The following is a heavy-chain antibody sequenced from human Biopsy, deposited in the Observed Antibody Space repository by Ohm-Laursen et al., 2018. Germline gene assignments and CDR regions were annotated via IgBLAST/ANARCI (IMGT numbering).Heavy chain of an antibody. CDR2: IYYTGHT. J-gene: IGHJ4*02. CDR1: AGSIKSYY. CDR3: ARLTGDPSY. D-gene: IGHD7-27*01. V-gene: IGHV4-59*01. Sequence: PGTLSLTCTVSAGSIKSYYWNWIPQSPGKGLEWIGFIYYTGHTNYNPSLKSRATISVDTSKNQFSLKVISVTAADTAVYYCARLTGDPSYWGQGILVTVSS.